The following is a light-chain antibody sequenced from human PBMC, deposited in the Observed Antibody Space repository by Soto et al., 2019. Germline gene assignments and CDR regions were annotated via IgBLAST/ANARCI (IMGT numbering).Light chain of an antibody. J-gene: IGKJ1*01. Sequence: DIQMTQSPSTLSGSVGDRVTITCRASQTISSWLSWYQQKPGKAPKLLIYDASNLETGVPSRFSGSGSGTDFTFTISSLQPEDIATYYCQQYDSYCTFGQGTKVDIK. CDR3: QQYDSYCT. CDR2: DAS. V-gene: IGKV1-5*01. CDR1: QTISSW.